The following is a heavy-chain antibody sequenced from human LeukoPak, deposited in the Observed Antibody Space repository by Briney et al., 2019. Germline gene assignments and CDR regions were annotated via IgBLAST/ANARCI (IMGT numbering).Heavy chain of an antibody. J-gene: IGHJ6*03. CDR3: ARVRRSGSYYFHYYYYMDV. CDR1: GGSISSDY. V-gene: IGHV4-4*07. D-gene: IGHD1-26*01. CDR2: IYTSGST. Sequence: PSETLSLTCTVAGGSISSDYWSWIRQPTGKGLEWTGRIYTSGSTNYNPPLKSPVNMSVDTSKNQFSLKLSSLTAADTAVYYCARVRRSGSYYFHYYYYMDVWGKGTTVTISS.